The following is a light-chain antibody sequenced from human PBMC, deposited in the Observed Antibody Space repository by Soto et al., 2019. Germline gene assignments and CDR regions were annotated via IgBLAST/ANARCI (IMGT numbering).Light chain of an antibody. V-gene: IGKV1-5*03. CDR1: QTISSW. Sequence: DIQMTQSPSALSASVGDRVTITCRASQTISSWLGWYQQKPGEAPRLLIYQASSLETEVPSRFSGSGSGTEFTLTISSLQPGDFATYYCQQYNSAPLTFGGGTKVDI. J-gene: IGKJ4*01. CDR2: QAS. CDR3: QQYNSAPLT.